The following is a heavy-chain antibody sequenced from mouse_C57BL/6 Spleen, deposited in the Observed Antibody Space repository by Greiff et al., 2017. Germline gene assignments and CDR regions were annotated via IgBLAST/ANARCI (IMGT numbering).Heavy chain of an antibody. Sequence: VQLQQSGAELVKPGASVKISCKASGYAFSSYWMNWVKQRPGKGLEWIGQLYPGDGDTNYNGKFKGKATLTADKSSSTAYMQLSSLTSEDSAVYFCARHYDYGYFDYWGQGTTLTVSS. CDR3: ARHYDYGYFDY. V-gene: IGHV1-80*01. J-gene: IGHJ2*01. D-gene: IGHD2-4*01. CDR2: LYPGDGDT. CDR1: GYAFSSYW.